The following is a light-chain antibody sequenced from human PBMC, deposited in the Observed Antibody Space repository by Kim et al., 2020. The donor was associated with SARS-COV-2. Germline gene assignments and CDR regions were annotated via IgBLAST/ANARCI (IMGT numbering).Light chain of an antibody. CDR3: CSYAGHSTYV. J-gene: IGLJ1*01. CDR2: DVT. Sequence: GQSVTISCTGTNSDVGSYNYVSWYQHHPGKTPKIIIYDVTERPSGVPDRFSGSQSGNTASLTISGLQPEDEADYYCCSYAGHSTYVFGTGTKVTVL. V-gene: IGLV2-11*01. CDR1: NSDVGSYNY.